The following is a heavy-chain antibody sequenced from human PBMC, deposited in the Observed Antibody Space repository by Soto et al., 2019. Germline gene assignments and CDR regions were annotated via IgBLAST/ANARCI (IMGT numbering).Heavy chain of an antibody. CDR3: ARVTDIVATIGWFDP. CDR1: GGSISSYY. V-gene: IGHV4-59*01. J-gene: IGHJ5*02. CDR2: IYYSGST. D-gene: IGHD5-12*01. Sequence: QVQLQESGPGLVKPSETLSLTCTVSGGSISSYYWSWIRQPPGKGLEWIGYIYYSGSTNYNPSLKSRVTISVDTSKNQFSLKLSSVTAADTAVYYCARVTDIVATIGWFDPWGQGTLVTVSS.